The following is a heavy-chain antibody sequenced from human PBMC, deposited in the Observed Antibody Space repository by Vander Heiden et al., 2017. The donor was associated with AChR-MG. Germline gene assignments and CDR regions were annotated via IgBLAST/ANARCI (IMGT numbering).Heavy chain of an antibody. D-gene: IGHD6-13*01. Sequence: QVQLVESGGGVVQPGMSLGLPCAASGFTFRSYGMHWVRQAPGKGLEWVAVISYDVSNKYYADSVKGRFTISRDNSKNTLYLQMNSLRAEDTAVYYCAAAGRKYYFDYWGQGTLVTVSS. J-gene: IGHJ4*02. CDR2: ISYDVSNK. CDR3: AAAGRKYYFDY. V-gene: IGHV3-30*03. CDR1: GFTFRSYG.